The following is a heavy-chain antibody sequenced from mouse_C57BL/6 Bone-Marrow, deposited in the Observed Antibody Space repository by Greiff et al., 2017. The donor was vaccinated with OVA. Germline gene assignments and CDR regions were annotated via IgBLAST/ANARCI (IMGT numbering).Heavy chain of an antibody. V-gene: IGHV1-55*01. CDR3: ASTGTTWFDD. CDR1: GYTFTSYW. CDR2: IYPGSGST. J-gene: IGHJ3*01. D-gene: IGHD4-1*01. Sequence: QVQLQQPGAELVKPGASVKMSCKASGYTFTSYWITWVKQRPGQGLEWIGDIYPGSGSTNYNEKFKSQATLTADTSSSTAYMQLSSLTSEDSAVYYGASTGTTWFDDWGQGTLVTVSA.